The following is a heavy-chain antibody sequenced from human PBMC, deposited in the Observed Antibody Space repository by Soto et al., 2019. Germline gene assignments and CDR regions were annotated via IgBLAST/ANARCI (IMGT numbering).Heavy chain of an antibody. V-gene: IGHV3-20*01. CDR1: GFTFDDYG. CDR2: INWNGGST. Sequence: EVQLVESGGGVVRPGGSLRLSCAASGFTFDDYGMSWVRQAPGKGLEWVSGINWNGGSTGYADSVKGRFTISRDNAKNSLYLQMNSLRAEDTALYHCARDSRADYDYIWGSYRITDTGSAFDIWGQGTMVTVSS. J-gene: IGHJ3*02. D-gene: IGHD3-16*02. CDR3: ARDSRADYDYIWGSYRITDTGSAFDI.